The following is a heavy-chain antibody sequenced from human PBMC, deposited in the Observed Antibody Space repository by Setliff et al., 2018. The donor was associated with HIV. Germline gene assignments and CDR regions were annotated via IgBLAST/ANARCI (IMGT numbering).Heavy chain of an antibody. V-gene: IGHV4-61*09. CDR2: IYTSGST. CDR3: ARQVGNKVLFDS. Sequence: SETLSLTCTVSGGSISSGSYYWSWIRQPAGKGLEWIGHIYTSGSTNHNPSLKGRVTISVDTSKNQFSLKLSSVTAADTAVYYCARQVGNKVLFDSWGQGTLVTVSS. J-gene: IGHJ4*02. D-gene: IGHD7-27*01. CDR1: GGSISSGSYY.